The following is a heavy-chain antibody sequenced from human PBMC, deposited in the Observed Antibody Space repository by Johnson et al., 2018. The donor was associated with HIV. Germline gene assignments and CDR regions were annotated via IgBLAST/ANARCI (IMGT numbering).Heavy chain of an antibody. Sequence: QVHLVESVGGVVRPGGSLRLSCAASGFTFSDYYMNWIRQAPGKGLEWVSYISSSGSTIYYADSVKGRFTISRDNAKNSLYLQMNSLRTEDTAVYYCARVSLYGSDAFDIWGQGTMVTVSS. V-gene: IGHV3-11*04. CDR2: ISSSGSTI. D-gene: IGHD5-24*01. J-gene: IGHJ3*02. CDR3: ARVSLYGSDAFDI. CDR1: GFTFSDYY.